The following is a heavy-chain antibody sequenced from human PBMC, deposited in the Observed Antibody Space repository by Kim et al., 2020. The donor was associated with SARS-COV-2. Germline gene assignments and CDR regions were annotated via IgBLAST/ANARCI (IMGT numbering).Heavy chain of an antibody. Sequence: GESLKISCKGSGYSFTGYWIGWVRQMPGRGLEWMGIIYPGDADTRYSPSFRGQVTIPADKSTSPAYLQWNSLKASDTATYYCARSMTPGGTPWSWFDPWGQGTLVTVSS. J-gene: IGHJ5*02. CDR2: IYPGDADT. D-gene: IGHD3-16*01. CDR1: GYSFTGYW. V-gene: IGHV5-51*01. CDR3: ARSMTPGGTPWSWFDP.